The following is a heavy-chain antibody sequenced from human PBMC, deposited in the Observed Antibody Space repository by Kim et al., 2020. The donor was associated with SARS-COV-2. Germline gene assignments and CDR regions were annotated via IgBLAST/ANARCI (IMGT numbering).Heavy chain of an antibody. CDR1: GGSISSYY. CDR3: ARHGGVTGSYPYYFDY. V-gene: IGHV4-59*08. D-gene: IGHD1-26*01. CDR2: IYYSGST. Sequence: SETLSLTCTVSGGSISSYYWSWIRQPPGKGLEWIGYIYYSGSTNYNPSLKSRVTISVDTSKNQFSLKLSSVTAADTAVYYCARHGGVTGSYPYYFDYWGQGTLVTVSS. J-gene: IGHJ4*02.